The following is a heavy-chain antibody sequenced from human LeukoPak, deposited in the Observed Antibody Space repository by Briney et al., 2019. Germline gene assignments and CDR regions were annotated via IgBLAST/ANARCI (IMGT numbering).Heavy chain of an antibody. V-gene: IGHV4-59*01. CDR3: ARSTDGYKFDY. CDR1: GGSISIYY. J-gene: IGHJ4*02. CDR2: IYYSGST. D-gene: IGHD5-24*01. Sequence: TSETLSLTCPVAGGSISIYYWSWIRQPPGKGREWMTYIYYSGSTTYNPSLKSRVTISVDTSKNQFSLKLSSVTAADTAVYYCARSTDGYKFDYWGQGTLVTVSS.